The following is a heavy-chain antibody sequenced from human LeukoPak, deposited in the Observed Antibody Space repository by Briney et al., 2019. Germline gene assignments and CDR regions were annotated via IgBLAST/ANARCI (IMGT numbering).Heavy chain of an antibody. J-gene: IGHJ3*02. CDR3: ARPRSRPDDYGDYEAAFDI. CDR1: GGSISSYY. CDR2: IYTSGST. D-gene: IGHD4-17*01. Sequence: SETLSLTCTVSGGSISSYYWSWIRQPAGKGLEWIGRIYTSGSTNYNPSLKSRVTMSVDTSKNQFSLKLSSVTAADTAVYYCARPRSRPDDYGDYEAAFDIWGQGTMVTVSS. V-gene: IGHV4-4*07.